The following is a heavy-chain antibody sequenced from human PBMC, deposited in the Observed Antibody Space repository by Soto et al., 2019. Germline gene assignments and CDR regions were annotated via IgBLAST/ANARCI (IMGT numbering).Heavy chain of an antibody. CDR2: IYSGGST. CDR1: VFTVSSNY. V-gene: IGHV3-53*01. CDR3: AREGKYCSSTSCYTYWDYYYGMEV. D-gene: IGHD2-2*02. J-gene: IGHJ6*01. Sequence: VGSLRLSCAASVFTVSSNYMSCVRHAPGKGLEWVSVIYSGGSTYYADSVKGRFTISRDNSKNTLYLQMNSLRAEDTAVYYCAREGKYCSSTSCYTYWDYYYGMEVWGQGTTVNVSS.